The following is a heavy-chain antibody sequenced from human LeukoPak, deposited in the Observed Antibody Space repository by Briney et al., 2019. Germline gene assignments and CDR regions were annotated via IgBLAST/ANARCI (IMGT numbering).Heavy chain of an antibody. CDR3: ARLRVSGSYLYYFDY. CDR2: IYYSGST. D-gene: IGHD1-26*01. V-gene: IGHV4-59*08. CDR1: XGXXXXYX. Sequence: PSETXXXXCTXXXGXXXXYXXXXXRQPPGXXLEWIXYIYYSGSTNYNPSLNSRVTISVDTSKNQFTLKLSSVTAADTAVYYCARLRVSGSYLYYFDYWGQGTLVSVSS. J-gene: IGHJ4*02.